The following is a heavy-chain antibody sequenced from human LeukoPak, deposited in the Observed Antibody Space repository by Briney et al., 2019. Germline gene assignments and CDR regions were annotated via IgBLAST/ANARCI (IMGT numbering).Heavy chain of an antibody. CDR3: AKVLRGSGSYSGAFDI. Sequence: GGSLRLSCAASGFTVSSNYMSWVRQAPGKGLEWVSFIYSGGTTYYADSVKGRFTISRDNSKNTLYLQMNSLRAEDTAVYYCAKVLRGSGSYSGAFDIWGQGTMVTVSS. D-gene: IGHD1-26*01. CDR1: GFTVSSNY. J-gene: IGHJ3*02. V-gene: IGHV3-53*01. CDR2: IYSGGTT.